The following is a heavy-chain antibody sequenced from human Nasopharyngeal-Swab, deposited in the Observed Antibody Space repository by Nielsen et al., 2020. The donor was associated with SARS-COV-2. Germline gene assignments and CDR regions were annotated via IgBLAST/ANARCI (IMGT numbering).Heavy chain of an antibody. D-gene: IGHD2-2*01. J-gene: IGHJ4*02. CDR1: GGSFSGYY. Sequence: SQTLSLTCAVYGGSFSGYYWSWIRQPSGKGLEWIGEINHSGSTNHNPSLKSRVTISVDTSKNQFSLKLSSVTAADTAVYYCARGARGYCSSTSCRYYFDYWGQGTLVTVSS. CDR3: ARGARGYCSSTSCRYYFDY. V-gene: IGHV4-34*01. CDR2: INHSGST.